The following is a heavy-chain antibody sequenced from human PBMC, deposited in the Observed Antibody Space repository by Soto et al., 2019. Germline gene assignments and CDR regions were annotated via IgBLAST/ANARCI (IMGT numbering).Heavy chain of an antibody. CDR3: ARHPSNFWFDP. V-gene: IGHV4-39*01. Sequence: PSETLSLTCAVSGTSIGISTYYWDWIRQPPGKGLEWIGSIYYSGSTYYNPSLKSRVTVSVDTSKNQFSLKLSSVTAADTAVYYCARHPSNFWFDPWGQGTLVTVSS. J-gene: IGHJ5*02. CDR2: IYYSGST. CDR1: GTSIGISTYY. D-gene: IGHD4-4*01.